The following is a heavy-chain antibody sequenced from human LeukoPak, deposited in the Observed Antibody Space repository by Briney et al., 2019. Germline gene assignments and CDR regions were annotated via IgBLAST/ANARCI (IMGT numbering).Heavy chain of an antibody. J-gene: IGHJ4*02. Sequence: NESGPTLVNPTQTLTLTCTFSGFSLSTSGVGVGWIRQPPGKALEWLALIYWNDDKRYSPSLKSRLTITKDTSKNQVVLTMTNMDPVDTATYYCAHTRADDTIFGVVIACYDYWGLGTLVTVSS. CDR2: IYWNDDK. CDR1: GFSLSTSGVG. V-gene: IGHV2-5*01. D-gene: IGHD3-3*01. CDR3: AHTRADDTIFGVVIACYDY.